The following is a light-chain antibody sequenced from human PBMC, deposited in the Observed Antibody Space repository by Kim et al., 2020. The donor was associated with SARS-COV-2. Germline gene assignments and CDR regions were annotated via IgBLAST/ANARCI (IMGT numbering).Light chain of an antibody. CDR1: QGISSH. Sequence: AIRVTQSPSSFSASAGDRVTITCRASQGISSHLAWYQQKPGKAPKLLIYGASTLQSGVPSRFSGSGSGTDFTLTISCLQSEDFATYYCQQYFSYPRTFGQGTKVDIK. V-gene: IGKV1-8*01. CDR3: QQYFSYPRT. CDR2: GAS. J-gene: IGKJ1*01.